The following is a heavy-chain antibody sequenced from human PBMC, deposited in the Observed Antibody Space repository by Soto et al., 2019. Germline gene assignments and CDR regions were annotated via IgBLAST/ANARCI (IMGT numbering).Heavy chain of an antibody. J-gene: IGHJ4*02. D-gene: IGHD3-3*01. CDR1: GFTFSSYA. CDR2: ISYDGSNK. CDR3: ARAVGYDFWSGFDY. Sequence: PGGSLRLSCAASGFTFSSYAMHLVRQAPGKGLEWVAVISYDGSNKYYADSVKGRFTISRDNSKNTLYLQMNSLRAEDTAVYYCARAVGYDFWSGFDYWGQGT. V-gene: IGHV3-30-3*01.